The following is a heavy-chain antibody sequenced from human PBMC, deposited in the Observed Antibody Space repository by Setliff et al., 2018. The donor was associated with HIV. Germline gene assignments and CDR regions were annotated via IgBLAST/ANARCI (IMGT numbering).Heavy chain of an antibody. Sequence: GASVKVSCKASGATFSSYTISWVRQAPGQGLEWMGRIIPMFGTANYAQKFQGRVTITADKSTSIAYMELSGLRSEDTAMYYCRLVLPTFDYWGQGTLVTVSS. CDR1: GATFSSYT. J-gene: IGHJ4*02. V-gene: IGHV1-69*08. CDR2: IIPMFGTA. CDR3: RLVLPTFDY.